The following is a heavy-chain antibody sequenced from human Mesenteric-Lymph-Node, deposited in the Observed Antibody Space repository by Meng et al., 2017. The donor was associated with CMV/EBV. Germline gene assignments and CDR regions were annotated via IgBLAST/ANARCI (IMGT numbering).Heavy chain of an antibody. D-gene: IGHD3-10*01. V-gene: IGHV3-48*03. CDR2: IVTSGSGDTSI. Sequence: GESLKISCVASGFVFNNYDMNWVRQAPGKGLEWVSCIVTSGSGDTSIYYADSVKGRFTISRDNAENSLYLQMNSLRAEDTAVYYCARELGSGSPAYYHFYYGMDVWGQGTTVTVSS. CDR3: ARELGSGSPAYYHFYYGMDV. CDR1: GFVFNNYD. J-gene: IGHJ6*02.